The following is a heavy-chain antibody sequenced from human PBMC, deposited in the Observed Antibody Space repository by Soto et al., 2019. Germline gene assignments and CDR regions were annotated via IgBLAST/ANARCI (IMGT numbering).Heavy chain of an antibody. CDR2: VSYDAANK. D-gene: IGHD3-9*01. CDR3: ASGTSFDR. V-gene: IGHV3-30*03. Sequence: QVQLVESGGDVVQPGSSLRLACAASGFTFSNYGMHWVRQAPGKGLEWVAYVSYDAANKYYADSVRGRFTISRDNSENTLHLEMDFLSGADSARYFCASGTSFDRWGQGTPVSVSS. J-gene: IGHJ4*02. CDR1: GFTFSNYG.